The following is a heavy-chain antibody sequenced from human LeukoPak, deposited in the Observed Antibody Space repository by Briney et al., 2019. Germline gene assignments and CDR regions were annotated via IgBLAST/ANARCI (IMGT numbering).Heavy chain of an antibody. V-gene: IGHV3-23*01. CDR2: ISASGLST. CDR1: GFTFSSYV. D-gene: IGHD4-17*01. Sequence: PGGSLRLSCATSGFTFSSYVMSWVRQAPGKGLQWVSSISASGLSTYYADSVKGRFTISGDNSRNTLYLQMNSLRADDTAVYYCARAGNYYGDYDFWGQGTLVTVSS. J-gene: IGHJ4*02. CDR3: ARAGNYYGDYDF.